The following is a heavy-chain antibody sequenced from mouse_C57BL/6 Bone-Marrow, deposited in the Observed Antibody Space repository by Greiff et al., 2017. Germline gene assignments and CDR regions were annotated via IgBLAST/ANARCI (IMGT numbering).Heavy chain of an antibody. CDR2: IYPRSGNT. CDR1: GYTFTSYG. Sequence: VKLMESGAELARPGASVKLSCKASGYTFTSYGISWVKQRTGQGLEWIGEIYPRSGNTYYNEKFQGKATITADTSSNTAYLQLSSLTSEDTAVYYCTTPALGNAMDYWGQGTSVTVSS. CDR3: TTPALGNAMDY. D-gene: IGHD4-1*01. J-gene: IGHJ4*01. V-gene: IGHV1-81*01.